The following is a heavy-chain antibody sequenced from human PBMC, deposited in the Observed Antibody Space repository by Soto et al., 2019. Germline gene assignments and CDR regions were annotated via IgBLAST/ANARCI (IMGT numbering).Heavy chain of an antibody. CDR3: LRVVEAATRHTDFDS. CDR2: ISTSGTT. Sequence: SETLSLTCTVSGASISSYFLTWIRQPAGKGLDWIGRISTSGTTNYNPSLKSRVTVSVDTSKNQLSLRVNSVTAADTAVYYCLRVVEAATRHTDFDSWGQGILVTVYS. CDR1: GASISSYF. D-gene: IGHD2-15*01. V-gene: IGHV4-4*07. J-gene: IGHJ4*02.